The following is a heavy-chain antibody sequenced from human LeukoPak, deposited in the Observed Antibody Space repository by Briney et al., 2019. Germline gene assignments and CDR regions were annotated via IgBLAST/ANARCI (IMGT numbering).Heavy chain of an antibody. CDR3: ARAETYSSGWYDPFFDY. D-gene: IGHD6-19*01. V-gene: IGHV4-38-2*02. J-gene: IGHJ4*02. Sequence: PSETLSLTCTVSTYSISSGYYWGWIRRPPGQGLEWIGSIYHSGSSYYNPSLKSRVTISVDTSKNQFSLKLRSVTAADTAVYHCARAETYSSGWYDPFFDYWGQGTLVTVST. CDR1: TYSISSGYY. CDR2: IYHSGSS.